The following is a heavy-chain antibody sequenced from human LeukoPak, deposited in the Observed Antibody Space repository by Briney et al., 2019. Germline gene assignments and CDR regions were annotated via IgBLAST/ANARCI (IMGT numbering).Heavy chain of an antibody. CDR2: IYYGGST. J-gene: IGHJ6*02. Sequence: SETLSLTCTVSGGSISSYYWSWIRQPPGKGLEWIGYIYYGGSTNYNPSLKSRVTISVDTSKNQFSLKLSSVTAADTAVYYCARVQSWRRVGYCSGGSCYYYYYGMDVWGQGTTVTVSS. D-gene: IGHD2-15*01. V-gene: IGHV4-59*01. CDR1: GGSISSYY. CDR3: ARVQSWRRVGYCSGGSCYYYYYGMDV.